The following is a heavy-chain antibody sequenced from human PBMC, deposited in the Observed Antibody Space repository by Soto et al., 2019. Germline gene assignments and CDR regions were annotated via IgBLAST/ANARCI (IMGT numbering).Heavy chain of an antibody. Sequence: QVQLVESGGGVVQPGRSLRLSCAASGFTFSSYGMHWVRQAPGKGLEWVAVIWYDGSNKYYADSVKGRFTISRDNSKNPLYLQMNSLRAEDTAGYYCARDSGCSSTSCYSDYYYGMDVWGQGTTVTVSS. CDR2: IWYDGSNK. D-gene: IGHD2-2*02. V-gene: IGHV3-33*01. J-gene: IGHJ6*02. CDR3: ARDSGCSSTSCYSDYYYGMDV. CDR1: GFTFSSYG.